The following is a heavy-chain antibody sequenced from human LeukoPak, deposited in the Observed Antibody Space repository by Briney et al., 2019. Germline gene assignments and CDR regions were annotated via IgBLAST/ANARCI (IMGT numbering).Heavy chain of an antibody. CDR1: GYTFTSYG. CDR2: IIGYNGKT. Sequence: ASVKVSCKTSGYTFTSYGVSWVRQAPGQGLEWMGWIIGYNGKTNYAQRLQGRVTLTTDTSTSTAYMELRSLRSDDTAVYYCARGFSGSDPWEYYDYWGQGTLVTVSS. D-gene: IGHD3-10*01. CDR3: ARGFSGSDPWEYYDY. V-gene: IGHV1-18*01. J-gene: IGHJ4*02.